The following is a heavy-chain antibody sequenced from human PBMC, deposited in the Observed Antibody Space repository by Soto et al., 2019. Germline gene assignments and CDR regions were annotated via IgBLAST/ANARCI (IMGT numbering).Heavy chain of an antibody. CDR3: MRGGGGNSPIDY. Sequence: QVYLLQSGAEVKKVGSSVTVSCKSSGYTFSAYYVHWARRAPGRGFQWLGWINPSNEVTTFSEFFQGRNTITRDTSTKTVHMEVKRLTSDDTDVYYCMRGGGGNSPIDYWGQGTQVTVPS. V-gene: IGHV1-2*02. CDR2: INPSNEVT. J-gene: IGHJ4*02. D-gene: IGHD2-21*01. CDR1: GYTFSAYY.